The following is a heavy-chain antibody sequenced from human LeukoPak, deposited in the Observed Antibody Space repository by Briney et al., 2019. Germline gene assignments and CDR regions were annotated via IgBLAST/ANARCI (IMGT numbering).Heavy chain of an antibody. CDR2: INYSGNT. CDR3: ARGYYDSRGYSNTIDI. Sequence: PSETLSLTCAVSGASISSSYWSWIRQPPPQGLELIGYINYSGNTKYNPSPASRGTISIDVSNNQYYLTLSSVTVADTALSYCARGYYDSRGYSNTIDIWGQGTLVTVSS. V-gene: IGHV4-59*01. CDR1: GASISSSY. D-gene: IGHD3-22*01. J-gene: IGHJ3*02.